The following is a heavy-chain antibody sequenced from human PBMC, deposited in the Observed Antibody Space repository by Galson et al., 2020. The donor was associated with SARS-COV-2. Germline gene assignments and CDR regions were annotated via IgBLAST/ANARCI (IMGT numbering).Heavy chain of an antibody. CDR3: ARDREHVYDVLTGPWAFYF. Sequence: GGSLRLSCAVSGFTFGMSWMTWVRQAPGKGLEWVATINHDGSEKYYVDSVEGRFTISRDNGKNSLSLQITGLRAEDTAVYFCARDREHVYDVLTGPWAFYFWGQGTMVTVSS. D-gene: IGHD3-9*01. V-gene: IGHV3-7*01. CDR1: GFTFGMSW. J-gene: IGHJ3*01. CDR2: INHDGSEK.